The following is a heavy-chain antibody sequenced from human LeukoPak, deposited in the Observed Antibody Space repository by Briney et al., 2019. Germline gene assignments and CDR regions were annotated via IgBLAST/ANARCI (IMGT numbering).Heavy chain of an antibody. Sequence: GGSLRLSCAASGFTFSNYAMNWVRQVPGKGLEWVANINRDGSQTYYVDSVKGRFTISRDNGQNSLYLQMSSLRAEDTAVYYCARVGYSSGWYRNWGQGTLVTVSS. J-gene: IGHJ4*02. CDR1: GFTFSNYA. D-gene: IGHD6-19*01. V-gene: IGHV3-7*01. CDR2: INRDGSQT. CDR3: ARVGYSSGWYRN.